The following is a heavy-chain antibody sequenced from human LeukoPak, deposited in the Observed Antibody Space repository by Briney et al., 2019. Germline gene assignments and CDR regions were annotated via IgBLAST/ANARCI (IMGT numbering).Heavy chain of an antibody. CDR1: GFTFDDYG. Sequence: GGSLTLSCAASGFTFDDYGMSWVRQAPGKGLEWVSDINWNGGSTGYADSVKGRFTISRDNAKNSLYLQMNSLRAEDTALYYCARDYCSSTSCYMDVWGKGTTVTVSS. CDR3: ARDYCSSTSCYMDV. D-gene: IGHD2-2*01. V-gene: IGHV3-20*04. CDR2: INWNGGST. J-gene: IGHJ6*03.